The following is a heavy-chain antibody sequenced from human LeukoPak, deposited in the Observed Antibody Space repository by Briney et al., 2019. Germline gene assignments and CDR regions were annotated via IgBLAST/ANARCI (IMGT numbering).Heavy chain of an antibody. CDR1: GFTFSSYG. CDR2: ISGSGGST. J-gene: IGHJ6*03. D-gene: IGHD1-26*01. CDR3: ARCESGSYYSIHYYYMDV. Sequence: GGSLRLSCAASGFTFSSYGMSWVRQAPGKGLEWVSAISGSGGSTYYADSVKGRFTISRDNSKNTLYLQMNSLRAEDTAVYYCARCESGSYYSIHYYYMDVWGKGTTVTISS. V-gene: IGHV3-23*01.